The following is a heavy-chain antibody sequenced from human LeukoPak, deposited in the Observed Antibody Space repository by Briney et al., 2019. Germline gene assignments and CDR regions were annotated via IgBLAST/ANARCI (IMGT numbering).Heavy chain of an antibody. Sequence: GASVKVSCKASGYTFTSYGISWVRQAPGQGLEWMGWISAYNGNTNYAQKLQGRVTMTTDTSTSTAYMELRSLRSDDTAVYYCAGSGWGYYYYYMDVWGKGTTVTVSS. CDR2: ISAYNGNT. CDR3: AGSGWGYYYYYMDV. J-gene: IGHJ6*03. D-gene: IGHD3-10*01. CDR1: GYTFTSYG. V-gene: IGHV1-18*01.